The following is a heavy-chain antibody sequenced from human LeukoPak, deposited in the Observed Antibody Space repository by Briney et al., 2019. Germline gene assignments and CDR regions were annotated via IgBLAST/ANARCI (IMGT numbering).Heavy chain of an antibody. CDR3: ARTELLWFGEIEGYYFDY. CDR1: GGSVSSGSYY. Sequence: SETLSLTCTVSGGSVSSGSYYWSWIRQPPGKGLEWIGYICYSGSTNYNPSLKSRVTISVDTSKNQFSLKLSSVTAADTAVYYCARTELLWFGEIEGYYFDYWGQGTLVTVSS. CDR2: ICYSGST. V-gene: IGHV4-61*01. J-gene: IGHJ4*02. D-gene: IGHD3-10*01.